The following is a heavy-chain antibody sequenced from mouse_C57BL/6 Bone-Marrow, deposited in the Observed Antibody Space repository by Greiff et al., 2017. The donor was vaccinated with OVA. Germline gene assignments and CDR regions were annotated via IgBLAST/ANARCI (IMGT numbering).Heavy chain of an antibody. Sequence: EVMLVESGAELVRPGASVKLSCTASGFNIKDDYMHWVKERPEQGLEWIGWIDPENGDTEYASKFQGKATITADTSSKTVYLHLSSLTSEDTAVYYCTTYRYWGQGTTLTVYS. CDR1: GFNIKDDY. CDR2: IDPENGDT. J-gene: IGHJ2*01. CDR3: TTYRY. V-gene: IGHV14-4*01.